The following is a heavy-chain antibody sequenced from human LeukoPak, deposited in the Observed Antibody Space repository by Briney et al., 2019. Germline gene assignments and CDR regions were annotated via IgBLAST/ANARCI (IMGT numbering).Heavy chain of an antibody. CDR1: GFTFRSFW. CDR3: ARNDYGLYYFDY. D-gene: IGHD4-17*01. Sequence: GGSLRLSCAASGFTFRSFWMHWVRQAPGKGLEWVAIISYDGSDTHYADSVKGRFTISRDNSKNTLYLQMNSLRAEDTAVYYCARNDYGLYYFDYWGQGTLVTVSS. CDR2: ISYDGSDT. V-gene: IGHV3-30-3*01. J-gene: IGHJ4*02.